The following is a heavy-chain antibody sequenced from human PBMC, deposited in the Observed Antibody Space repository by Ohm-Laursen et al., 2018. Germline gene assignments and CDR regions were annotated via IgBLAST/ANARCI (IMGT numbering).Heavy chain of an antibody. V-gene: IGHV3-13*01. CDR2: IGTAGDT. Sequence: CAASGFTFSSYDMHWVRQATGKGLEWVSAIGTAGDTYYPGSVKGRFTIPRENAKNSLYLQMNSLRAGDTAVYYCARGQKVDWYFDLWGRGTLVTVSS. J-gene: IGHJ2*01. D-gene: IGHD2-15*01. CDR3: ARGQKVDWYFDL. CDR1: GFTFSSYD.